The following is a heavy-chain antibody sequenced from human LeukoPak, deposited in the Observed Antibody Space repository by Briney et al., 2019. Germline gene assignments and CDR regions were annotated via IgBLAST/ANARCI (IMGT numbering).Heavy chain of an antibody. CDR3: ATHELKDAFDI. J-gene: IGHJ3*02. D-gene: IGHD3-10*01. CDR1: GFTFSIYS. V-gene: IGHV3-48*01. CDR2: ISSSSSTI. Sequence: GGSLRLSCAASGFTFSIYSMNWVRQAPGKGLEWVSYISSSSSTIHYADSVKGRFTISRDNAKNSLYLQMNSLRAEDTAVYYCATHELKDAFDIWGQGTMVTVSS.